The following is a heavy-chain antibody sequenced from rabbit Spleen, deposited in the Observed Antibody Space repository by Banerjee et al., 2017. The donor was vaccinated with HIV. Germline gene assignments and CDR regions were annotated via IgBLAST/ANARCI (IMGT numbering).Heavy chain of an antibody. CDR1: GVSFSSSDY. V-gene: IGHV1S45*01. CDR2: IAGSSSGFT. J-gene: IGHJ4*01. D-gene: IGHD1-1*01. CDR3: VRDQAHMLDL. Sequence: EQLEESGGGLVKPEGSLTLTCKASGVSFSSSDYMCWVRQAPGKGLEWISCIAGSSSGFTYSATWAKGRFTISSHNAQNTLYLQLNSLTAADTATYFCVRDQAHMLDLWGPGTLVTVS.